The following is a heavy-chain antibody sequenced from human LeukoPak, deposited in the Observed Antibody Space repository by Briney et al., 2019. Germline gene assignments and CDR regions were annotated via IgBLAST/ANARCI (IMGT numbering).Heavy chain of an antibody. CDR1: GFTFSSYA. V-gene: IGHV3-23*01. CDR2: IGGSGDST. CDR3: AKQLPSGRFPLDYFHY. D-gene: IGHD1-26*01. Sequence: PGGSLRLSCAASGFTFSSYAMSWVRQAPGKGLEWVSTIGGSGDSTYYAASVKGRFTISRDNSKNTLYLQMKSLRAEDTAVYYCAKQLPSGRFPLDYFHYWGQGTLVTVSS. J-gene: IGHJ4*02.